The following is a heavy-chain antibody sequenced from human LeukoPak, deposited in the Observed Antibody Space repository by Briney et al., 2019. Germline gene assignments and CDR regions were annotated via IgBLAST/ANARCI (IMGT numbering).Heavy chain of an antibody. D-gene: IGHD3-22*01. CDR1: GFTFSSYS. J-gene: IGHJ4*02. V-gene: IGHV3-48*02. CDR2: ISSSSSTI. Sequence: GGSLRLSWAASGFTFSSYSMNWVRQAPGKGLEWGSYISSSSSTIYYADSVKGRFTISRDNAKNSLYLQMNSLRDEDTAVYYCARENYYDSSGYYWGQGTLVTVSS. CDR3: ARENYYDSSGYY.